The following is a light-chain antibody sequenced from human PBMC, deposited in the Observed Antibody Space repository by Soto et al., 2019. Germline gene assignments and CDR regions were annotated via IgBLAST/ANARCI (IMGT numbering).Light chain of an antibody. V-gene: IGKV1-5*03. J-gene: IGKJ1*01. CDR1: QSISRW. Sequence: DIQMTPSPSSLSASLGDRVTITFRASQSISRWLAWYKQKPGKAPKVLIYEASSLESGVPSRFSGSGSGTEFTLAIRSLKPDDSATYYCQQYGSYWTFGQGTKVDIK. CDR2: EAS. CDR3: QQYGSYWT.